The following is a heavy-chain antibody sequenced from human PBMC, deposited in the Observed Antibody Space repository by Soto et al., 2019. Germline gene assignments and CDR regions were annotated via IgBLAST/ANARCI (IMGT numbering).Heavy chain of an antibody. D-gene: IGHD3-22*01. Sequence: PGGSLRLSCAASGFTFSIYAMSWVRQAPGKGLEWVSTIGGSGGDTSYADFVRGRFTISRDNSRNTLYLQMNSLRAEDTAVYYCAKDAPGSGWLSDYWGQGTLVT. CDR2: IGGSGGDT. J-gene: IGHJ4*02. CDR3: AKDAPGSGWLSDY. V-gene: IGHV3-23*01. CDR1: GFTFSIYA.